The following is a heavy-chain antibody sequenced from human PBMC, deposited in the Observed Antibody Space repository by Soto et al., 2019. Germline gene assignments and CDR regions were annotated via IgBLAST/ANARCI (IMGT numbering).Heavy chain of an antibody. CDR1: GFTFSLYA. CDR2: IGGGGGGT. Sequence: PGGSLRLSCAASGFTFSLYAMSWVRQAQGKGLEWVSTIGGGGGGTSYADFVRGRFTISRDNSKNTLYLQMNSLRAEDTAVYYCAKDAPGSGWLSDYWGLGTWVTVSS. CDR3: AKDAPGSGWLSDY. J-gene: IGHJ4*02. D-gene: IGHD3-22*01. V-gene: IGHV3-23*01.